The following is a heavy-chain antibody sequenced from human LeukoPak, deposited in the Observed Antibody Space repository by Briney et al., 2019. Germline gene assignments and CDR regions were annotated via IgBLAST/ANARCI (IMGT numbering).Heavy chain of an antibody. CDR3: VMTAGPPTDH. J-gene: IGHJ4*01. CDR1: GFTFSSYS. Sequence: VKPGGSLRLSCAASGFTFSSYSMSWVRQAPGKGLEWLSFISAGGYPIYYADSVRGRFTISRDTAKNSLYLQMNSLRVEDTAVYYCVMTAGPPTDHWGQGALVTVSS. V-gene: IGHV3-21*05. CDR2: ISAGGYPI.